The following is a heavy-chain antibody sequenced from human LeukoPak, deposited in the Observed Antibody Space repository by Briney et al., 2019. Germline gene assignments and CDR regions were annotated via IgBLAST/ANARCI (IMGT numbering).Heavy chain of an antibody. D-gene: IGHD6-19*01. J-gene: IGHJ4*02. Sequence: SETLSLTCTVSGGSISSSSYYWGWIRQPPGKGLEWIGSIYYSGSTYYNPSLKSRVTISVDTSKNQFSLKLSSVTAADTAVYYCARRRRNSSGRYGFDYWGQGTLVTVSS. CDR2: IYYSGST. CDR3: ARRRRNSSGRYGFDY. CDR1: GGSISSSSYY. V-gene: IGHV4-39*01.